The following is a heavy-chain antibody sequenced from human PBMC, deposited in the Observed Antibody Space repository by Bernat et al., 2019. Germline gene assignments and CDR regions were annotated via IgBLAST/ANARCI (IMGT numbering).Heavy chain of an antibody. V-gene: IGHV1-2*04. CDR3: AGAGPASTFGGDDAFDI. D-gene: IGHD3-16*01. J-gene: IGHJ3*02. CDR2: INPNSGGT. CDR1: GYTFTGYY. Sequence: QVQLVQSGAEVKKPGASVKVSCKASGYTFTGYYMHWVRQAPGQGLEWMGWINPNSGGTNYAQKFQGWVTMTRDESISTAYMELSRLRSADTAVYYCAGAGPASTFGGDDAFDIWGQGTMVTVSS.